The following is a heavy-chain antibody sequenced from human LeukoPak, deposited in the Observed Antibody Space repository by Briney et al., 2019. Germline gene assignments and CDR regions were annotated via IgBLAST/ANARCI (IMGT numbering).Heavy chain of an antibody. CDR2: IYTSGST. J-gene: IGHJ5*02. Sequence: SETLSLTCTVSGGSISSYYWSWIRQPAGKGLEWIGRIYTSGSTNYNPSLKSRVTMSVDTSKNQFSLKLSSVTAADTAVYYCAKQQLVLGWFDPWGRGTLVTVSS. D-gene: IGHD6-13*01. CDR3: AKQQLVLGWFDP. V-gene: IGHV4-4*07. CDR1: GGSISSYY.